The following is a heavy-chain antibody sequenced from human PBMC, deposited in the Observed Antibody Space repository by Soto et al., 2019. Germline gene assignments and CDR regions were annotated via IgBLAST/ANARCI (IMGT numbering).Heavy chain of an antibody. CDR2: TYYNGNA. CDR1: GGSIDRSNYY. CDR3: ASSYGDYVSF. D-gene: IGHD4-17*01. Sequence: TLSLTCTVSGGSIDRSNYYWDWIRQSPGKGLEWIGTTYYNGNAYYNPSLKSRVTMSVDTSKNQFSLKLISVTAADTAVYYCASSYGDYVSFWGQGTLVTVSS. J-gene: IGHJ4*02. V-gene: IGHV4-39*01.